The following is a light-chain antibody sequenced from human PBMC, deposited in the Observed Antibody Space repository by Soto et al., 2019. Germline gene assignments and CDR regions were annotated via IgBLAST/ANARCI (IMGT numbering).Light chain of an antibody. CDR2: DVN. CDR3: CSYAGSYTLV. V-gene: IGLV2-11*01. CDR1: SSDVGGYHY. Sequence: QSVLTQPRSVSGSPGQSVTLSCTGTSSDVGGYHYVSWYQHHPGKAPKIIIYDVNKRPSGVPDRFSGSKSGNTASLTISGLQTEDEADYYCCSYAGSYTLVFGAGTKVTVL. J-gene: IGLJ1*01.